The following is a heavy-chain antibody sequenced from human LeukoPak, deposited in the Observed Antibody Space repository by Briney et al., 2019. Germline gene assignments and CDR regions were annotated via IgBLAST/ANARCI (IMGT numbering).Heavy chain of an antibody. CDR3: SPPRGDRSGYYYVY. Sequence: PGGSLRLSCTASGLTFRSYVMSWLRQAPGKGLEGVSTISGSGGSTFYADSVRGRFTISRDNSRSTLYLQMKSLRAEDTATYYCSPPRGDRSGYYYVYWGQGTLVTVSS. CDR2: ISGSGGST. D-gene: IGHD3-22*01. CDR1: GLTFRSYV. V-gene: IGHV3-23*01. J-gene: IGHJ4*02.